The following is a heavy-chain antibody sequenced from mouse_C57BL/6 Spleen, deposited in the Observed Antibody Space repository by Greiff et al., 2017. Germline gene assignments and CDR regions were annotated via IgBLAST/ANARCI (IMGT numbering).Heavy chain of an antibody. CDR2: ISDGGSYT. Sequence: EVQRVESGGGLVKPGGSLKLSCAASGFTFSSYAMSWVRQTPEKRLEWVATISDGGSYTYYPDNVKGRFTISRDNAKNNLYLQMSHLKSEDTAMYYCARDPGSNYGGAMDYWGQGTSVTVSS. CDR1: GFTFSSYA. CDR3: ARDPGSNYGGAMDY. J-gene: IGHJ4*01. D-gene: IGHD2-5*01. V-gene: IGHV5-4*01.